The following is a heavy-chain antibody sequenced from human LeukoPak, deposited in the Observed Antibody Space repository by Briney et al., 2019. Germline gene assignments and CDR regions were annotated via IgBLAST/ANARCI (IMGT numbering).Heavy chain of an antibody. D-gene: IGHD5-24*01. J-gene: IGHJ4*02. CDR1: GFTFSDYW. CDR2: ISHDGFI. V-gene: IGHV3-74*01. Sequence: PGGSLRLSCAASGFTFSDYWMHWVRQAPGKGLVWVSRISHDGFISYADSVKGRFTISRDNAKNTLILQMNSLRAEDTAVYYCARDWVYKIDYWGRGTLVTVSS. CDR3: ARDWVYKIDY.